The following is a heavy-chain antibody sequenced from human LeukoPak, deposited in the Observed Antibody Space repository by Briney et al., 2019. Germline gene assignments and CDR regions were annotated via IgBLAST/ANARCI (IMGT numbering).Heavy chain of an antibody. D-gene: IGHD6-19*01. J-gene: IGHJ4*02. CDR3: ARVSRQWLVPLPNY. V-gene: IGHV3-21*01. CDR2: ISSSSSYI. CDR1: GFTFSSYS. Sequence: PGKSLRLSCAASGFTFSSYSMNCVRQAPGKGLEWVSSISSSSSYIYYADSVKGRFTISRDKAKNSLYLQMNRLRAEDKAVYYCARVSRQWLVPLPNYWGQGTLVTVSS.